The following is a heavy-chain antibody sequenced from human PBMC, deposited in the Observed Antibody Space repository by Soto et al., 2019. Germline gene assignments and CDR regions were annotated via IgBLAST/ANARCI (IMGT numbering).Heavy chain of an antibody. D-gene: IGHD3-10*01. Sequence: QVQLVQSGTEVKKPGASVKVSCKASGYTFTSYGISWVRQAPGHGLEWMGWINAYNGNTNYAQKLQGRVTMTTDTSTSTAYMELRSLRSDGTAGYSCAINMVRGVEAFDIWGQGTMVTVSS. J-gene: IGHJ3*02. CDR3: AINMVRGVEAFDI. CDR2: INAYNGNT. V-gene: IGHV1-18*01. CDR1: GYTFTSYG.